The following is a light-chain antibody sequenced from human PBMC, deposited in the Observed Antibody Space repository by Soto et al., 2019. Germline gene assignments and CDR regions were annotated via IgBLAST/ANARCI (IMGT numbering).Light chain of an antibody. V-gene: IGKV1-5*01. CDR3: QHYDNFWT. J-gene: IGKJ1*01. CDR2: DAS. Sequence: DIQMDKSPSTLSSSVGDRSTMTGRASQSISRSLPWSQQKPGKAPKALIYDASPLESGVPSRISGGGSGTEFTITISSLQPDDFASYYCQHYDNFWTFGQGPKVDI. CDR1: QSISRS.